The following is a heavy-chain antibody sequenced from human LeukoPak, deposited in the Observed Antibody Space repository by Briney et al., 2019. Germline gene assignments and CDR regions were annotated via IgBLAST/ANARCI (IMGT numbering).Heavy chain of an antibody. D-gene: IGHD1-26*01. J-gene: IGHJ3*02. V-gene: IGHV3-23*01. Sequence: QPGGGLRLSCAASGFTLSNSAMTGVRQAPGKGLQWGSGISGSGGTTFYADSVKGRFTISRDNSKNTLYLQMHSLRAEDTAVYSCARDGDSGSYRWEAFDIWGQGTMVPVSS. CDR2: ISGSGGTT. CDR1: GFTLSNSA. CDR3: ARDGDSGSYRWEAFDI.